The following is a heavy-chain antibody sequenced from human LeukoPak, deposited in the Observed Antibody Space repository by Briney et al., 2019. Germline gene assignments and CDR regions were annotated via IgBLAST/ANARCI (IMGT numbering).Heavy chain of an antibody. Sequence: PSETLSLTCTVSGGSISSSSYYWGWIRQPPGKGLEWIGSIYYSGSTYYNPSLKSRVTISVDTSENQFSLKLSSVTAADTAVYYCARQGVRYDSSRDYWGQGTLVTVSS. CDR1: GGSISSSSYY. CDR3: ARQGVRYDSSRDY. CDR2: IYYSGST. V-gene: IGHV4-39*01. J-gene: IGHJ4*02. D-gene: IGHD3-22*01.